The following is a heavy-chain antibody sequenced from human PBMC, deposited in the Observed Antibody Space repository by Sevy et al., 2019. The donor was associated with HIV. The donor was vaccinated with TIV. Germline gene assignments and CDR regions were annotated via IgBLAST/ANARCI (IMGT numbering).Heavy chain of an antibody. CDR2: INTNAGNP. Sequence: ASVKVSCKASGYTFTSYAMNWVRQAPGQGLEWMGWINTNAGNPTYAQGFTGRFVFSLDTSVSTAYLQISSLKAEDTAVYYCARYRCSSTSCYLGAFDIWGQRTMVTVSS. J-gene: IGHJ3*02. V-gene: IGHV7-4-1*02. CDR1: GYTFTSYA. CDR3: ARYRCSSTSCYLGAFDI. D-gene: IGHD2-2*01.